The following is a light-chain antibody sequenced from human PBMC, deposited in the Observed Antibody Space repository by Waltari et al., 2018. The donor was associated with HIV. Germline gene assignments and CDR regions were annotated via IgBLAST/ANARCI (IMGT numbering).Light chain of an antibody. CDR3: QQYETLPYT. J-gene: IGKJ2*01. CDR2: DAS. Sequence: DVQMTQSPSSLSASVGDRVTITCQASQDITKYLNWYQQKPGKAPKLLIYDASNLEIGIPSRFSGSGSGTDFTFTITSLQPGDVATYYCQQYETLPYTFGQGTKLDIK. V-gene: IGKV1-33*01. CDR1: QDITKY.